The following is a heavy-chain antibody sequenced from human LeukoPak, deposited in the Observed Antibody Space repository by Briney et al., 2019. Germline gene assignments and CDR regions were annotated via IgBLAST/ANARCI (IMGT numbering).Heavy chain of an antibody. V-gene: IGHV3-30-3*01. Sequence: GGTLRLSCPASGLTVSIYAMHGVRQAPGKGLEWVAVISYDKSNKYYADSVKGRFTISRDNSKNTLYLQMNSLKTEDTAVYYCARDGSPSGTYQQGYFDYWGQRTLVTVSS. J-gene: IGHJ4*02. D-gene: IGHD1-26*01. CDR1: GLTVSIYA. CDR2: ISYDKSNK. CDR3: ARDGSPSGTYQQGYFDY.